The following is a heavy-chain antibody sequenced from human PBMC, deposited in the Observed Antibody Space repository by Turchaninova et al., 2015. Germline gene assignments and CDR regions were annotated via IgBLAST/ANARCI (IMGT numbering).Heavy chain of an antibody. CDR1: GGSTSRGDYY. J-gene: IGHJ4*02. V-gene: IGHV4-39*07. D-gene: IGHD6-19*01. CDR3: ARDDSAVAWTRAHRY. CDR2: SYSRWGN. Sequence: QLHLQESGPGLVKPSETLSLTCSVSGGSTSRGDYYWGWIRQPPRKGMGGIARSYSRWGNFYNPSLGSLVTISADTSKKQFFLRLTAVTAADTAVYYCARDDSAVAWTRAHRYWGQGALVTVS.